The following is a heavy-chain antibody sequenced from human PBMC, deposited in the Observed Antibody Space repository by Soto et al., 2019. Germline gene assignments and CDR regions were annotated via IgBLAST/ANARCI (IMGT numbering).Heavy chain of an antibody. J-gene: IGHJ6*02. V-gene: IGHV5-51*01. D-gene: IGHD2-15*01. CDR2: IYPGDSDT. Sequence: PGESLKISCNGSGYSFTSYWIGWVRQMPGKGLEWMGIIYPGDSDTRYSPSFQGQVTISADKSISTAYLQWSSLKASDTAMYYCARGYCSGGSCFGNYYYGMDVWGQGTTVTVSS. CDR1: GYSFTSYW. CDR3: ARGYCSGGSCFGNYYYGMDV.